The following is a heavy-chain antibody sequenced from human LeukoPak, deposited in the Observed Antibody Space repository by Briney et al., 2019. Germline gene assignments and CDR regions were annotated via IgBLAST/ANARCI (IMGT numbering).Heavy chain of an antibody. Sequence: GGSLRLSCAASGFTFSHYGVHWVRQAPGKGLEWVAVISYDGSNKYYADSVKGRFTISRDNAKNSLYLQMNSLRAEDTAVYYCARDIVVSDAFDIWGQGTMVTVSS. CDR1: GFTFSHYG. D-gene: IGHD2-2*01. CDR3: ARDIVVSDAFDI. V-gene: IGHV3-30*03. J-gene: IGHJ3*02. CDR2: ISYDGSNK.